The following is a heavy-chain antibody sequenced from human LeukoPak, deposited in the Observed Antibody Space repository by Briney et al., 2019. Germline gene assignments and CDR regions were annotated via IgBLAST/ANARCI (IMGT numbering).Heavy chain of an antibody. CDR1: GGSFSGYY. J-gene: IGHJ4*02. D-gene: IGHD3-10*01. Sequence: PSETLSLTCAVYGGSFSGYYWSWIRQPPGKGLEWIGEINHSGSTNYNPSLKSRVTISVDTSKNQFSLKLSSVTAADTAVYYCARSGSQDYWGQGTLVTVSS. CDR3: ARSGSQDY. CDR2: INHSGST. V-gene: IGHV4-34*01.